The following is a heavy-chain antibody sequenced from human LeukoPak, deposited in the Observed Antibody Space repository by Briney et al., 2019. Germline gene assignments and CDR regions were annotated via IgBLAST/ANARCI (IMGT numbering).Heavy chain of an antibody. CDR2: IYYSGST. D-gene: IGHD3-10*01. J-gene: IGHJ4*02. CDR3: ARGFGRKGYYFDY. CDR1: GGSIRSYY. Sequence: ASETLSLTCTVSGGSIRSYYWSWIRQPPGKGLEWIGYIYYSGSTNYNPSLKSRVTISVDTSKNQFSLKLSSVTAADTAVYYCARGFGRKGYYFDYWGQGTLVTVSS. V-gene: IGHV4-59*08.